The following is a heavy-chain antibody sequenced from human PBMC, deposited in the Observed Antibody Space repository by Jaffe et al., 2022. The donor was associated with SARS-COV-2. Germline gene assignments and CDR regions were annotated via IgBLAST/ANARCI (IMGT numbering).Heavy chain of an antibody. Sequence: QVQLVESGGGVVQPGRSLRLSCAASGFTFSSFAIHWVRQAPGKGLEWVTFISNDGTNKYYADSVKGRFTISRDNSKNTMDLQMNNLRAEDTAVYYCARDSGQGDYSDAFDIWGQGTMVTVSS. CDR2: ISNDGTNK. J-gene: IGHJ3*02. CDR3: ARDSGQGDYSDAFDI. D-gene: IGHD4-17*01. V-gene: IGHV3-30*04. CDR1: GFTFSSFA.